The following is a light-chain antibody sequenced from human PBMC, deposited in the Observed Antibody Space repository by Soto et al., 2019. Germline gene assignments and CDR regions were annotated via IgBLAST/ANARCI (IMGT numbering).Light chain of an antibody. CDR1: QTVKNY. Sequence: DIQMTQSPSTLSVSVGDRVTITCRASQTVKNYLAWYQQKPGKAPKLLIYKASTLKSGVPSRFSGSGSGTEFTLTISSLQPDDFATYYCQHYNSYSEAFGQGTKVELK. V-gene: IGKV1-5*03. J-gene: IGKJ1*01. CDR2: KAS. CDR3: QHYNSYSEA.